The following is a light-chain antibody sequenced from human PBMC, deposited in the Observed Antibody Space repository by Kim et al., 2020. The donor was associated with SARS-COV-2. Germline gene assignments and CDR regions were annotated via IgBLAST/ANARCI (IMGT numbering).Light chain of an antibody. CDR3: QQTYRTRWT. CDR2: AAS. Sequence: DIQMTQTPSSLSASVGDRVTITCRASQSITTYLNWYQQKPGKAPKVLIYAASTLQSGVPSRLSGGGSGTHFTLTISSLQPEDFATYYCQQTYRTRWTFGQGTKVDIK. V-gene: IGKV1-39*01. CDR1: QSITTY. J-gene: IGKJ1*01.